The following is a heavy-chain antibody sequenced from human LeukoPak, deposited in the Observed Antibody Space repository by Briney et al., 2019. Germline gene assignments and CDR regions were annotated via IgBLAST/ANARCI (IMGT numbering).Heavy chain of an antibody. V-gene: IGHV4-39*07. D-gene: IGHD6-13*01. CDR1: GFTFSSYW. CDR3: ARGAPAAGWVDY. Sequence: GSLRLSCAASGFTFSSYWMSWIRQPPGKGLEWIGSIYYSGSTYYNPSLKSRVTISVDTSKNQFSLKLSSVTAADTAVYYCARGAPAAGWVDYWGQGTLVTVSS. CDR2: IYYSGST. J-gene: IGHJ4*02.